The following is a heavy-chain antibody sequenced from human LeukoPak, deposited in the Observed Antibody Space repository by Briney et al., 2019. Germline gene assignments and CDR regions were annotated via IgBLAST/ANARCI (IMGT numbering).Heavy chain of an antibody. J-gene: IGHJ4*02. D-gene: IGHD2-15*01. V-gene: IGHV4-34*01. CDR3: ASDCSGGSCYSAYFDY. CDR2: INHSGST. CDR1: GGSFSGYY. Sequence: KPSETLSLTCAVYGGSFSGYYWSWIRQPPGKGLERIGEINHSGSTNYNPSLKSRVTISVDTSKNQFSLKLSSVTAADTAVYYCASDCSGGSCYSAYFDYWGQGTLVTVSS.